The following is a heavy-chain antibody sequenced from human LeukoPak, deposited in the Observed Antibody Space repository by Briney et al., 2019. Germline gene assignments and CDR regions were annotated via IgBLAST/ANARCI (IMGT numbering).Heavy chain of an antibody. J-gene: IGHJ4*02. Sequence: GRSLRLSCAASGFTFSSYGMHWVRQAPGKGLEWVAVIWYDGSNKYYADSVKGRFTISRDNSKNTLYLQMNSLRAKDTAVYYCARGVLYYDSSGYHDYWGQGTLVTVSS. CDR3: ARGVLYYDSSGYHDY. CDR1: GFTFSSYG. CDR2: IWYDGSNK. V-gene: IGHV3-33*01. D-gene: IGHD3-22*01.